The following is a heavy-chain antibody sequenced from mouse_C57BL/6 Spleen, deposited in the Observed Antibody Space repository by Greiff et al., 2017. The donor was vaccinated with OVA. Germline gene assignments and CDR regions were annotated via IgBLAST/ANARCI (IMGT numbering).Heavy chain of an antibody. CDR1: GYAFSSSW. V-gene: IGHV1-82*01. CDR3: ARNYGSSSWFAY. Sequence: QVQLQQSGPELVKPGASVKISCKASGYAFSSSWMNWVKQRPGKGLEWIGRIYPGDGDTNYNGKFKGKATLTADKSSSTAYMQLSSLTSEASAVYFCARNYGSSSWFAYWGQGTLVTVSA. J-gene: IGHJ3*01. CDR2: IYPGDGDT. D-gene: IGHD1-1*01.